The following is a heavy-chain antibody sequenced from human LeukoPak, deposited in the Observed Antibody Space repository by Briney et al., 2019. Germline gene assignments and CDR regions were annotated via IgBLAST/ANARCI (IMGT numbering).Heavy chain of an antibody. Sequence: GGSLRLSCAASGFTFSTYAMHWVRQAPGKGLGWVALISSDGSDTYYADSVKGRFTVSRDNSKNTLFLQMNGLRAEDTAVFYCARGRSLDYCSSTTCYAHSGVWGQGTLVTVSS. CDR3: ARGRSLDYCSSTTCYAHSGV. CDR1: GFTFSTYA. J-gene: IGHJ1*01. V-gene: IGHV3-30*04. D-gene: IGHD2-2*01. CDR2: ISSDGSDT.